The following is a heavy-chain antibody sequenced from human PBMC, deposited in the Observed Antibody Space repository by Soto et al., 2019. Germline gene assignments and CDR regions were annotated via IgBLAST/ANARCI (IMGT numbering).Heavy chain of an antibody. CDR2: ISAYNGNT. CDR3: ARGLRANWDDAFDI. CDR1: GYTFTSYG. V-gene: IGHV1-18*01. D-gene: IGHD1-1*01. Sequence: ASLKVSCKASGYTFTSYGISWVRQAPGQGLEWMGWISAYNGNTNYAQKLQGRVTMTTDTSTSTAYMELRSLRSDDTAVYYCARGLRANWDDAFDIWGQGTMVTVSS. J-gene: IGHJ3*02.